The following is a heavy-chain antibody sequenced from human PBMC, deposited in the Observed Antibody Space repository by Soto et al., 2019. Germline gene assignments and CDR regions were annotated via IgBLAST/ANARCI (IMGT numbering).Heavy chain of an antibody. J-gene: IGHJ4*02. CDR1: GGSFSGYY. D-gene: IGHD5-12*01. CDR2: INHSGST. CDR3: ARGRGIVATITTFDY. Sequence: QVQLQQWGAGLLKPSETLSLTCAVYGGSFSGYYWSWIRQPPGKGLEWIGEINHSGSTNYNPSLKSRVTISVDTSKNQFSLKLSSVTAADTAVYYCARGRGIVATITTFDYWGQGTLVTVSS. V-gene: IGHV4-34*01.